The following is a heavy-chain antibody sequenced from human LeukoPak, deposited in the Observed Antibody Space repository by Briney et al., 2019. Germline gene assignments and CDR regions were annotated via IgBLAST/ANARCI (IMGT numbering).Heavy chain of an antibody. Sequence: SVKVSCKASGGTFSSYAISWVRQAPGQGLEWMGGIIPIFGTANYAQKFQGRVTITADESTSTAYMELSSLRSEDTAVYYCANGGYCYGHWFDPWGQGTLVTVSS. V-gene: IGHV1-69*13. CDR2: IIPIFGTA. CDR1: GGTFSSYA. CDR3: ANGGYCYGHWFDP. D-gene: IGHD5-18*01. J-gene: IGHJ5*02.